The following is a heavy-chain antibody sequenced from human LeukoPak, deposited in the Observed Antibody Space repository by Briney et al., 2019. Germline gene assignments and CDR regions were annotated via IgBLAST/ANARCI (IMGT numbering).Heavy chain of an antibody. CDR1: GFTFDDYA. V-gene: IGHV3-9*01. CDR2: ISWNSGSI. Sequence: GRSLRLSCAASGFTFDDYAIHWVRHAPGKGLEWVSGISWNSGSIGYADSVKGRFTISRDNSKNTLYLQMNSLRAEDTAVYYCARGGVVGSRIDYWGQGTLVTVSS. CDR3: ARGGVVGSRIDY. D-gene: IGHD3-3*01. J-gene: IGHJ4*02.